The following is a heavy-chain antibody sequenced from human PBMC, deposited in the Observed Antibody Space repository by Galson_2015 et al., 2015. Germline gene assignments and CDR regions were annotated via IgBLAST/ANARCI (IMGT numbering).Heavy chain of an antibody. CDR3: ARQTVTTAENYFDY. Sequence: SLRLSCAASGFIFANYVMGWVRQSPEKGLEWVSTVATNPGETYYADSVKGRFSISRDNSENTLHLQMNSLRAEDTAVYYCARQTVTTAENYFDYWGQGTLVTVSS. CDR2: VATNPGET. V-gene: IGHV3-23*01. CDR1: GFIFANYV. D-gene: IGHD4-17*01. J-gene: IGHJ4*02.